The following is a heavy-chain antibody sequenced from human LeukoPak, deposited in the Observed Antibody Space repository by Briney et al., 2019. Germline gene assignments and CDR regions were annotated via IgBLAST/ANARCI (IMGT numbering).Heavy chain of an antibody. J-gene: IGHJ4*02. CDR2: ISGSGSST. Sequence: PGGSLRLSCAASGFTFTSYAMNWVRQAPGKGLEWVSTISGSGSSTYYVDSVEGRFTISRDNSKNTLYLQMNSLRAEDTAVYYCARDLVVGATMYPDYWGQGTLVTVSS. D-gene: IGHD1-26*01. V-gene: IGHV3-23*01. CDR1: GFTFTSYA. CDR3: ARDLVVGATMYPDY.